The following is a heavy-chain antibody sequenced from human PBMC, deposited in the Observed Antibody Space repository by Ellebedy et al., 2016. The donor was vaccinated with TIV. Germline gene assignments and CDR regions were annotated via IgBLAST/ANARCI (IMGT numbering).Heavy chain of an antibody. J-gene: IGHJ4*02. Sequence: LSLTCAASGFTFSTHVIHWVRQAPGTALEWVAVVWYDESKKSYVDSVKGRFSISRDNSKNTGDLQMDSLRAEDTAVYYCAKERTSHHTDGAVLDSWGQGTLVTVSS. V-gene: IGHV3-33*03. CDR1: GFTFSTHV. CDR2: VWYDESKK. CDR3: AKERTSHHTDGAVLDS. D-gene: IGHD1-14*01.